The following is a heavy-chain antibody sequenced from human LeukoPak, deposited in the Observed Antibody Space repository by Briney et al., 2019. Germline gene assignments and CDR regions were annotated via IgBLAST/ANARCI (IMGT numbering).Heavy chain of an antibody. CDR1: GFTFSSYA. D-gene: IGHD2-21*01. CDR2: ISTSGGNT. Sequence: RPGGSLRLSCEASGFTFSSYAMGWVRQAPGKGLEWVSGISTSGGNTYYADSVKGRFTISRDNSKNTLYLQMNSLRAEDTAVYYCAKSINGFDYWGQGTLVTVSS. CDR3: AKSINGFDY. J-gene: IGHJ4*02. V-gene: IGHV3-23*01.